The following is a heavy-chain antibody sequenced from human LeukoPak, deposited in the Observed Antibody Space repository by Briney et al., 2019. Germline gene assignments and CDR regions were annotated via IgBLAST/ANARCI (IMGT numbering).Heavy chain of an antibody. J-gene: IGHJ4*02. CDR1: GGSISSSSYY. CDR3: ARQGRKYGAGAGLGFDY. Sequence: PSETLSLTCTVSGGSISSSSYYWGWIRQPPGKGLEWIGSIYYSGSTYYNPSLKSRVTISVDTSKNQFSLKLSSVTAADTAVYYCARQGRKYGAGAGLGFDYWGQRTRVTVSS. CDR2: IYYSGST. D-gene: IGHD6-19*01. V-gene: IGHV4-39*01.